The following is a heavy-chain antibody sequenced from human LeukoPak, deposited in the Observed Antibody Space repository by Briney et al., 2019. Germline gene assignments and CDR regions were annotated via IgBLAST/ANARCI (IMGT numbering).Heavy chain of an antibody. Sequence: GGSLRLSCAASGFTFRSFWMHWVRQGPGKGLEWVSYISTDGGSTNYADSVKGRFAVSRDNAKNTLYLQMNSLRAEDTAVYYCARAGSGSYYYFDYWGQGTLVTVSS. CDR1: GFTFRSFW. J-gene: IGHJ4*02. V-gene: IGHV3-74*01. CDR3: ARAGSGSYYYFDY. D-gene: IGHD1-26*01. CDR2: ISTDGGST.